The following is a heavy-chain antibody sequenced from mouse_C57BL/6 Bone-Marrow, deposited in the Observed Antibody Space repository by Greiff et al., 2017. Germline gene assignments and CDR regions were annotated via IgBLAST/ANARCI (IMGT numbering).Heavy chain of an antibody. CDR1: GYTFTSYW. CDR2: IYPTSGRT. V-gene: IGHV1-55*01. Sequence: QVQLKQSGAELVKPGASVKMSCKASGYTFTSYWITWAKQRPGQGLEWIGDIYPTSGRTNYNEKFKSKAILTVDTSSNTAYMQLSSLTSEDSAVFYCARSGPLGRSFDYWGQGTTLTVSS. D-gene: IGHD4-1*01. J-gene: IGHJ2*01. CDR3: ARSGPLGRSFDY.